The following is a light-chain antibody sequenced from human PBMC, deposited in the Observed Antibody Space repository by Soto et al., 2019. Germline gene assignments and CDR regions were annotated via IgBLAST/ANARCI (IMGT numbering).Light chain of an antibody. CDR1: SSNIGSYNL. CDR2: EGS. V-gene: IGLV2-23*01. CDR3: CSYAGNNIVV. J-gene: IGLJ2*01. Sequence: QSALTQPASVSGSPGQSINISCTGTSSNIGSYNLVSWYQQHPGKAPKLMIYEGSKRSSGVSNRFSGSKSGDTASLTISGLQVEDEADYYCCSYAGNNIVVFGGGTKLTVL.